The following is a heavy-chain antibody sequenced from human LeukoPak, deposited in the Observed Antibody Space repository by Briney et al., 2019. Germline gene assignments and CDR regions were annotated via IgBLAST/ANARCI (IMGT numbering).Heavy chain of an antibody. CDR2: IYTSGST. CDR1: GGSISSGSYY. J-gene: IGHJ4*02. V-gene: IGHV4-61*02. D-gene: IGHD1-26*01. CDR3: ASRTRASHNFDY. Sequence: PSETLSLTCTVSGGSISSGSYYWSWLRQPAGKGLEWIGRIYTSGSTNYNPSLKSRVTISVDTSKNQFSLKLSSVTATDTAVYYCASRTRASHNFDYWGQGTLVTVSS.